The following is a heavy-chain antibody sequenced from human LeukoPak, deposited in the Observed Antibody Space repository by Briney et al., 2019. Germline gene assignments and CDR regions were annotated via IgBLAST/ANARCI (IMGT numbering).Heavy chain of an antibody. CDR2: HYPNSNKI. CDR1: GFTFSGFS. V-gene: IGHV3-23*01. Sequence: GGSLRLSCAASGFTFSGFSMSWVRQSPEKGLEWVSSHYPNSNKIYYADSVKGRFTISRDNSKNTLFLQMSNLRAEDTAIYYCAKDRLPDSAWSLDSWGRGTLVTVSS. D-gene: IGHD6-19*01. J-gene: IGHJ4*02. CDR3: AKDRLPDSAWSLDS.